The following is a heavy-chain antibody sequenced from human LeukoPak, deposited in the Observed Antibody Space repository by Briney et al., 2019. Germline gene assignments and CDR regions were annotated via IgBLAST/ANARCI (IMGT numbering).Heavy chain of an antibody. V-gene: IGHV3-30*03. CDR3: ARGPYVDNLDY. J-gene: IGHJ4*02. Sequence: PGGSLRLSCAASGFTFSNYAMHWVRQAPGKGLEWVTLISYDGSNKYYADSVKGRFTISRDNSKNTLYLQMNNLRVEDTAVYYCARGPYVDNLDYWGQGTLVTVSS. CDR2: ISYDGSNK. CDR1: GFTFSNYA. D-gene: IGHD3-16*01.